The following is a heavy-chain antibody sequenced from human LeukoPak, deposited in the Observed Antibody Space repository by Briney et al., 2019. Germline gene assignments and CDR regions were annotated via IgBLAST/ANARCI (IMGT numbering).Heavy chain of an antibody. CDR3: VRGVSNDWYFDL. V-gene: IGHV4-39*07. CDR1: HGSIATHSYF. CDR2: VQCSGFG. J-gene: IGHJ2*01. D-gene: IGHD3-3*01. Sequence: PSETLSLTCTVSHGSIATHSYFWGWLRQPPGKGLEFVASVQCSGFGYKSPSLRSRVAVSTDTSKNQFSLRLESVTAADTAVYFCVRGVSNDWYFDLWGSGTLVSISS.